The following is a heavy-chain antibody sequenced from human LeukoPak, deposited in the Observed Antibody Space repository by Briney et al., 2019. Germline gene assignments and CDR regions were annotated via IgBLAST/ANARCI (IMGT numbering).Heavy chain of an antibody. CDR3: ARDLRYYYYYGMDV. Sequence: ASVKVSCKASGYTFTSYDINWVRQATGQGLEWMGRMNPNSGNTGYAQKFQGRVTMTRNTSISTAYMELSSLRSEDTAVYYCARDLRYYYYYGMDVWGQGTTVTVSS. V-gene: IGHV1-8*01. CDR1: GYTFTSYD. J-gene: IGHJ6*02. CDR2: MNPNSGNT.